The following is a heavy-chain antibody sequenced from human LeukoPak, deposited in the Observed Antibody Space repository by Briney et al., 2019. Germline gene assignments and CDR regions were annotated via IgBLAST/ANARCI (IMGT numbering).Heavy chain of an antibody. CDR2: MNPKSGDT. V-gene: IGHV1-8*01. Sequence: ASVKVSCKASGYTFTSIDFHWVRQATGQGLEWMGWMNPKSGDTGYAQKFQDRFTMTRNTSISTAYMELSSLRAEDTAMYYCAKSRDSYGSGTFYGMDVWGQGTTVTVSS. CDR3: AKSRDSYGSGTFYGMDV. J-gene: IGHJ6*02. CDR1: GYTFTSID. D-gene: IGHD3-10*01.